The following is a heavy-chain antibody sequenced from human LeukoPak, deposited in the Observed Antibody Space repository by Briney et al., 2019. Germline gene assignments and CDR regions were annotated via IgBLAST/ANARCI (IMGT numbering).Heavy chain of an antibody. V-gene: IGHV1-24*01. CDR3: ARERRTSSGPYSYGSPKVA. D-gene: IGHD5-18*01. CDR1: GYTLTELS. CDR2: FDPEDGET. Sequence: ASVKVSCKVSGYTLTELSMHWVRQAPGKGLEWMGGFDPEDGETIYAQKFQGRVTMTEDTSTDTAYMELSSLRSEDTAVYYCARERRTSSGPYSYGSPKVAWGQGTLVTVSS. J-gene: IGHJ5*02.